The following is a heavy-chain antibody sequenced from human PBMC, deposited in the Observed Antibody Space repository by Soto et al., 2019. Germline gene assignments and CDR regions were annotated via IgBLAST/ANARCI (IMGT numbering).Heavy chain of an antibody. CDR1: GGTFSSYA. J-gene: IGHJ6*02. CDR3: ARPFLDYYDSSGYYPGNYYYYYGMDV. V-gene: IGHV1-69*13. CDR2: IIPIFGTA. Sequence: ASVKVSCKASGGTFSSYAISCVRQAPGQGLEWMGGIIPIFGTANYAQKFQGRVTITADESTSTAYMELSSLRSEDTAVYYCARPFLDYYDSSGYYPGNYYYYYGMDVWGQGTTVTVSS. D-gene: IGHD3-22*01.